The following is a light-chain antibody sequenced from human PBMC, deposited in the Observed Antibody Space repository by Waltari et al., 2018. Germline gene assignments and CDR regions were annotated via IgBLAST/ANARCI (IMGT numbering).Light chain of an antibody. CDR1: RSDLRTYKY. V-gene: IGLV2-11*01. J-gene: IGLJ3*02. Sequence: QSALTQPRSVSWSPGQSVTLSCTGTRSDLRTYKYVSCYQQHPGNAPKPIIHDVTNRPSGVPDRFSGSKSGNTASLTISGLQAEDEAEYFCCSFAGSYTWVFGGGTELTVL. CDR3: CSFAGSYTWV. CDR2: DVT.